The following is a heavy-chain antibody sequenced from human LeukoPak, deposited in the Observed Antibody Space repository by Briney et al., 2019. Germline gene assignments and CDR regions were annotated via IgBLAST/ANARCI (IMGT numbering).Heavy chain of an antibody. V-gene: IGHV3-23*01. CDR2: ISEDGGAR. CDR3: AKESLPHRGYYFDS. CDR1: GFIFSAYA. J-gene: IGHJ4*02. D-gene: IGHD3-22*01. Sequence: GGSLRLSCAASGFIFSAYAVSWVRQAPGKGLEWVSAISEDGGARLYADSVKGRFTISRDNSENTVSLQLNSLRAGDTAVYFCAKESLPHRGYYFDSWGRGTLITVSS.